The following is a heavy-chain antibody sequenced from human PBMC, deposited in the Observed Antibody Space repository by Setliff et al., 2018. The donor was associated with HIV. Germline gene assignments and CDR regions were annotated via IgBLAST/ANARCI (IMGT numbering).Heavy chain of an antibody. CDR3: ARDRFPQSNIFGAWYFDL. CDR2: ISAGGGTT. D-gene: IGHD3-10*02. Sequence: GGSLRLSCAASGFTFSSYAMNWVRQTPGKGLEWVSGISAGGGTTYYADSVKGRFTISRDNSKNTLYLQMNSLRAEDTAVYYCARDRFPQSNIFGAWYFDLWGRGTLVTVSS. J-gene: IGHJ2*01. V-gene: IGHV3-23*01. CDR1: GFTFSSYA.